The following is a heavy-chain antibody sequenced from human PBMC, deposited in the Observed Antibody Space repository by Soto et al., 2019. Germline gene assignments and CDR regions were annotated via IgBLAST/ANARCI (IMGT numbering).Heavy chain of an antibody. CDR1: GFTFSTYG. V-gene: IGHV3-74*01. D-gene: IGHD2-21*01. J-gene: IGHJ6*02. CDR3: ARAQYCGGDCYYYGMDV. Sequence: GGSLRLSCAASGFTFSTYGMLWVRQVPGKGLVWVSRINNDGSSTSYADSVKGRFTISRDNAKNTLYLQMNSLRAEDTAVYYCARAQYCGGDCYYYGMDVWGQGTTVTVSS. CDR2: INNDGSST.